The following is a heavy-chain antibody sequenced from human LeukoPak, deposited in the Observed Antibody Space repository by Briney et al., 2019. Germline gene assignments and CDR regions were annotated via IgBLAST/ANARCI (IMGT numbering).Heavy chain of an antibody. D-gene: IGHD6-13*01. Sequence: KTSETLSLTCTVSGGSISSATYYWNWIRQPAGKGLEWIGRIYTGESTNYNPSLTSRVTISVDTSKNQFSLKLSSVTAADTALYYCAASALAAAGTDYWGQGILVTVSS. J-gene: IGHJ4*02. V-gene: IGHV4-61*02. CDR2: IYTGEST. CDR1: GGSISSATYY. CDR3: AASALAAAGTDY.